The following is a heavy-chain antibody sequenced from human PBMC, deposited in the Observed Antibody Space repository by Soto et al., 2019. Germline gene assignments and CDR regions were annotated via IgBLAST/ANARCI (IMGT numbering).Heavy chain of an antibody. CDR1: GLTFTSAS. J-gene: IGHJ4*02. CDR2: ISENGDSQ. D-gene: IGHD5-12*01. Sequence: QVQLVQSGGGVLQAGNSLRLSCTASGLTFTSASFHWVRQAPGKGLEWVAVISENGDSQYSTESVRGRFLISRDRSKNTVSLQTNSLRPADTGLYFCARRLAITVSAMGYWGEGALGTVSA. V-gene: IGHV3-30-3*01. CDR3: ARRLAITVSAMGY.